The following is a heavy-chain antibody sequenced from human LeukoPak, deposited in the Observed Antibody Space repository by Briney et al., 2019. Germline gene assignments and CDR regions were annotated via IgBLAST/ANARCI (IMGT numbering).Heavy chain of an antibody. CDR2: IYHSGST. CDR3: ARDSSGHYYFDY. Sequence: SETLSLTCTVSGYSISSGYYWGWIRQPPGKGLEWFGSIYHSGSTYYNPSLKSRVTISVDTSKNQFSLKLSSVTAADTAMYYCARDSSGHYYFDYWGQGTLVTVSS. D-gene: IGHD3-22*01. CDR1: GYSISSGYY. V-gene: IGHV4-38-2*02. J-gene: IGHJ4*02.